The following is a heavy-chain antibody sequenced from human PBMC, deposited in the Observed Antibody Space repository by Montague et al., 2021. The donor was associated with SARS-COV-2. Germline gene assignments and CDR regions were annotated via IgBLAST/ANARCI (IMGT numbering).Heavy chain of an antibody. Sequence: SETLSLTYTVSGASINHNTYYWGWIRQPPGKGLEWIGSIYSSGTTYYNASLKSRVTISIGTSKTHFSLQLSSVTAADTAVYYCFVSPTYYTAWVDPWGQGTLATVSS. D-gene: IGHD3-3*01. CDR1: GASINHNTYY. J-gene: IGHJ5*02. CDR2: IYSSGTT. V-gene: IGHV4-39*02. CDR3: FVSPTYYTAWVDP.